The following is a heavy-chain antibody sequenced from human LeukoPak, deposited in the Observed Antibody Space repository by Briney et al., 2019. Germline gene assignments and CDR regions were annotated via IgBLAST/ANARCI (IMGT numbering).Heavy chain of an antibody. CDR1: SGSISTSNYY. CDR3: ARLTQYYYNYMDV. J-gene: IGHJ6*03. Sequence: PSETLSLTCTVSSGSISTSNYYWGWIRQPPGKGLEWIGSISYSGSTYYNPSLKSRVTISVDTSKNQFSLKLSSVTAADTAVYYCARLTQYYYNYMDVWGKGTTVTVSS. CDR2: ISYSGST. V-gene: IGHV4-39*07.